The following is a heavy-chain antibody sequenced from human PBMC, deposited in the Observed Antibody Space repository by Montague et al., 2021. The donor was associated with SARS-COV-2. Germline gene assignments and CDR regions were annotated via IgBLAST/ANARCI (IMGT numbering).Heavy chain of an antibody. CDR2: ISGSGGST. Sequence: SLRLSCAASGFTFSSYAMSWVRQAPGKGLYWVSVISGSGGSTYYTDSVKGRFTISRDNSKNTLYLQLNSLRAEDTAVYFCAKVQYYDSDSYHYPPGDWGQGTLVTVSS. CDR3: AKVQYYDSDSYHYPPGD. V-gene: IGHV3-23*01. D-gene: IGHD3-22*01. J-gene: IGHJ4*02. CDR1: GFTFSSYA.